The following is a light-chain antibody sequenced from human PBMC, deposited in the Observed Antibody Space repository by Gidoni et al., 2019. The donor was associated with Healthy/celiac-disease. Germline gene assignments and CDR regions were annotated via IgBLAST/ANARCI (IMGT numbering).Light chain of an antibody. CDR1: QSVSSSY. CDR2: GAS. Sequence: EIVLTQSPGPLSLSPWERATLYCRARQSVSSSYLSWYKQKPGQAPRLLIYGASSSATCIPDRFSGSVSGTDFTLTISRLEPEDFAVYYCQQYGSSPETFGQVTKVEIK. V-gene: IGKV3-20*01. CDR3: QQYGSSPET. J-gene: IGKJ1*01.